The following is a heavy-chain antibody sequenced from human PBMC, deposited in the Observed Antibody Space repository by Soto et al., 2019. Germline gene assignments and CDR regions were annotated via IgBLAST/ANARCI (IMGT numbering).Heavy chain of an antibody. CDR2: ISESGGST. CDR3: AKDKPGTTAFDT. Sequence: PGGSLRLSCAASGFTFRSYAMSWVRQAPGKGLEWVSAISESGGSTYYADSVKGRFTISRDNSKNTLYLQMNSLRAEDTAAYYCAKDKPGTTAFDTWGRGTLVTVSS. CDR1: GFTFRSYA. D-gene: IGHD1-1*01. J-gene: IGHJ3*02. V-gene: IGHV3-23*01.